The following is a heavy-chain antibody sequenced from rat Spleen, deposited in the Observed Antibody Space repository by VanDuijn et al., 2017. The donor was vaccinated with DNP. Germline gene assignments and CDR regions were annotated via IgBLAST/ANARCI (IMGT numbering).Heavy chain of an antibody. CDR3: ARVGQLLDFDY. D-gene: IGHD1-10*01. CDR1: GFPFSDYN. J-gene: IGHJ2*01. CDR2: IIYDGSRT. V-gene: IGHV5S10*01. Sequence: EVQVVESGGGLVQPGRSLKLSCAASGFPFSDYNMAWVRQAPKKGLEWVATIIYDGSRTYYRDSVKGRFTISRDNPKDTQYLQMDSLRSEDTATYYCARVGQLLDFDYWGRGVMVTVSS.